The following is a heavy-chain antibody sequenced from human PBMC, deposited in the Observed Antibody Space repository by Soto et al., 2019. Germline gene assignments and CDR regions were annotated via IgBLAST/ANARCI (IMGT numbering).Heavy chain of an antibody. CDR2: IYYSGST. D-gene: IGHD1-26*01. CDR1: GGSISSGGYY. Sequence: SETLSLTCTVSGGSISSGGYYWSWIRQHPGKGLEWIGYIYYSGSTYYNPSLKSRVTISVDTSKNQFSLKLSSVTAADTAVYYCARAFGSYDAFDIWGQGTMVTVSS. V-gene: IGHV4-31*03. J-gene: IGHJ3*02. CDR3: ARAFGSYDAFDI.